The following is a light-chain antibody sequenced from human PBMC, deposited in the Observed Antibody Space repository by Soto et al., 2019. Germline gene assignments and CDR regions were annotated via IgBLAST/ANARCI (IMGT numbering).Light chain of an antibody. V-gene: IGKV1-5*03. CDR3: QQYNSYLWT. CDR2: KAS. J-gene: IGKJ1*01. CDR1: QSISSL. Sequence: DIHMTQSPSTLSSSLGDRVTITFLASQSISSLLAWYQQKPGKAPKLLIYKASSLESGVPSRFSGSGSGTEFTLTISSLQPDDFATYYCQQYNSYLWTFGQGTKVDIK.